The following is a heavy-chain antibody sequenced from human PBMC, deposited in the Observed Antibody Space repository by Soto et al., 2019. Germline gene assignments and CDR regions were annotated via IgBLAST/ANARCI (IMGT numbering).Heavy chain of an antibody. CDR3: ARAAGDIVLLDV. CDR1: GGSFSGYY. V-gene: IGHV4-34*01. Sequence: SETLSLTCAVYGGSFSGYYWSWIRQPPGKGLEWIGEINHSGSTNYNPSLKSRVTISVDTSKNQFSLKLSSVTAADTAVYYCARAAGDIVLLDVWGQGTTVTVSS. D-gene: IGHD2-8*01. J-gene: IGHJ6*02. CDR2: INHSGST.